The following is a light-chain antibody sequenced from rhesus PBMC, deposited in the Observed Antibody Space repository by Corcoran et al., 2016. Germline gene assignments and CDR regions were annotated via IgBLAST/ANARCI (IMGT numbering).Light chain of an antibody. CDR3: LQYNSDLYS. J-gene: IGKJ2*01. Sequence: DIQMTQSPSSLFASVGDRVTIACRASQAINIYLSWYQQKPGKAPKLLIFGASAWQSGVPSRFSGSGSGTDFSLTISSLQPEDVATYFCLQYNSDLYSFGQGTKVELK. CDR2: GAS. CDR1: QAINIY. V-gene: IGKV1-43*02.